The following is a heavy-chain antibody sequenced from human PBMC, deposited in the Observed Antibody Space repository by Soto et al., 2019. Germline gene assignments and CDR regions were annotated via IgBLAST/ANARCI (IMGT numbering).Heavy chain of an antibody. J-gene: IGHJ3*02. V-gene: IGHV3-30-3*01. CDR1: GFTFSSYA. CDR2: ISYDGSNK. CDR3: ARDGTHCSGGSCYPNDAFDI. D-gene: IGHD2-15*01. Sequence: GGSLILSCAAAGFTFSSYAMHWVRQAPGKGLEWVAVISYDGSNKYYADSVKGRFTISRDNSKNTLYLQMNSLRAEDTAVYYCARDGTHCSGGSCYPNDAFDIWGQGTMVTVSS.